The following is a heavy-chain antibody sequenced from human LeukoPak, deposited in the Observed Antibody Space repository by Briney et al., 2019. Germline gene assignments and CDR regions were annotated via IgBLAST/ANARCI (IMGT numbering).Heavy chain of an antibody. Sequence: PGGSLRLSCAASGYTFSTYEMNWVRQAPGKGLEWVSQISGSGGAIYYADSVKGRFTISRDNAKNSLYLQMNSLRAEDTAVYYCARRYCSSTTCTPDYWGQGTLVTVSS. V-gene: IGHV3-48*03. CDR2: ISGSGGAI. J-gene: IGHJ4*02. D-gene: IGHD2-2*01. CDR3: ARRYCSSTTCTPDY. CDR1: GYTFSTYE.